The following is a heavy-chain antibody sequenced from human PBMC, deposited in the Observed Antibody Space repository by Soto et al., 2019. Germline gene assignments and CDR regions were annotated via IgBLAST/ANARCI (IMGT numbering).Heavy chain of an antibody. CDR3: ATQEVGGSYVYTFDP. CDR1: GGSITSSSYY. V-gene: IGHV4-39*01. J-gene: IGHJ5*02. Sequence: QLHLRESGPGLVKPSETLSLTCTVSGGSITSSSYYWGWIRQPPGKGLEWIGSIYYSGSTYYYPSLKSRFTISVDTSKNQFSLKLSSVTAADTAVYYCATQEVGGSYVYTFDPWGQGTLVTVSS. CDR2: IYYSGST. D-gene: IGHD1-26*01.